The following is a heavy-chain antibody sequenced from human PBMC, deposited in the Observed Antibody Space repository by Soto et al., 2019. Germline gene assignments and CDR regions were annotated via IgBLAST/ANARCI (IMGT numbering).Heavy chain of an antibody. D-gene: IGHD6-13*01. Sequence: QVQLVESGGGVVQPGRSLRLSCAASGFTFSSYAMHWVRQAPGKGLEWVAVISYDGSNKYYADSVKGRFTISRDNSKNTLYLQMNSLRAEDTAVYYCARDLGYSSSRFDYWGQGTLVTVSS. CDR1: GFTFSSYA. J-gene: IGHJ4*02. CDR3: ARDLGYSSSRFDY. CDR2: ISYDGSNK. V-gene: IGHV3-30-3*01.